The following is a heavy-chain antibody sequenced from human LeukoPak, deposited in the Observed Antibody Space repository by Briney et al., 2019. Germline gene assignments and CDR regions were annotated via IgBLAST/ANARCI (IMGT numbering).Heavy chain of an antibody. Sequence: ASVKVSCKASGYTFTSYGISWVRQAPGQGLEWMGWISAYNGNTNYAQKLQGRVTMTTDTSTSTDYMELRSLRSDDTAVYYCIGGATTVGFRGAFDYWGQGTLVTVAS. CDR1: GYTFTSYG. D-gene: IGHD1-26*01. J-gene: IGHJ4*02. V-gene: IGHV1-18*01. CDR3: IGGATTVGFRGAFDY. CDR2: ISAYNGNT.